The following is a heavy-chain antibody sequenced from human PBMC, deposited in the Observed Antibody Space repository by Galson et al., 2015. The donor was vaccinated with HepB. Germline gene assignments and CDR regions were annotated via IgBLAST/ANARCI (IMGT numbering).Heavy chain of an antibody. D-gene: IGHD2-2*01. CDR1: GYTFTSYG. CDR3: ARDRVVPAAVTYYYYGMDV. CDR2: ISAYNGNT. Sequence: SVKVSCKASGYTFTSYGISWVRQAPGQGLEWMGWISAYNGNTNYAQKLQGRVTMTTDTSTSTAYMELRSLRSDDTAVYYCARDRVVPAAVTYYYYGMDVWGQGTTVTVSS. V-gene: IGHV1-18*04. J-gene: IGHJ6*02.